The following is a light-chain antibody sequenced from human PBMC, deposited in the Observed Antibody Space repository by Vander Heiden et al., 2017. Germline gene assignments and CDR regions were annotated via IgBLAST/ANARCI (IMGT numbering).Light chain of an antibody. CDR3: QQYYSYPRT. CDR2: AAS. Sequence: AIRMTQSPSSLSPSTGDRVTITCRASQGISSYLAWYQQKPGKAPKLLIYAASTLQSGVPSGFSGSGSGTDFTLTISCLQSEDFATYYCQQYYSYPRTFGQGTKVEIK. CDR1: QGISSY. J-gene: IGKJ1*01. V-gene: IGKV1-8*01.